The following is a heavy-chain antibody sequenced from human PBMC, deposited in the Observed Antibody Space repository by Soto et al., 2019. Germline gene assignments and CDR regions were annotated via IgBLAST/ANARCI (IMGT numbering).Heavy chain of an antibody. V-gene: IGHV3-11*01. Sequence: GGSLRLSCAASGFTFSDYYMSWIRQAPGKGLEWVSYISSSGSTIYYADSVKGRFTISRDNAKNSLYLQMNSLRAEDTAVYYCARSLRSGYTGEKFLLDYWGQGTLVTVSS. D-gene: IGHD3-22*01. CDR3: ARSLRSGYTGEKFLLDY. CDR1: GFTFSDYY. CDR2: ISSSGSTI. J-gene: IGHJ4*02.